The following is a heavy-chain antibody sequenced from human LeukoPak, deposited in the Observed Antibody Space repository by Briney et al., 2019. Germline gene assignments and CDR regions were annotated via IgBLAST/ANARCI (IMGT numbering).Heavy chain of an antibody. V-gene: IGHV4-34*01. CDR2: INHRGST. CDR3: ARVRCSSTSCYKRDFDY. CDR1: DGSFSSYY. Sequence: PSETLSLTCAVYDGSFSSYYWSWIRQPPGTGLEWIGEINHRGSTNYNPSLKSRVTISVDTSKNQFSLKLSSVTAADTAVYYCARVRCSSTSCYKRDFDYWGQGTLVTVSS. J-gene: IGHJ4*02. D-gene: IGHD2-2*01.